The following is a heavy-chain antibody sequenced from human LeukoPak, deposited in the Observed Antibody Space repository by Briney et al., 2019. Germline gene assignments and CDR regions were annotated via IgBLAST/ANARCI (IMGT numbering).Heavy chain of an antibody. CDR1: GYTFTSYG. Sequence: ASVKVSCKASGYTFTSYGISWVRQAPGQGLEWMGWISAYNGNTNYAQKLQGRVTMTTDTSTGTAYMELRSLRSDDTAVYYCARLASSSSGNWFDPWGQGTLVTVSS. CDR3: ARLASSSSGNWFDP. D-gene: IGHD6-6*01. CDR2: ISAYNGNT. V-gene: IGHV1-18*01. J-gene: IGHJ5*02.